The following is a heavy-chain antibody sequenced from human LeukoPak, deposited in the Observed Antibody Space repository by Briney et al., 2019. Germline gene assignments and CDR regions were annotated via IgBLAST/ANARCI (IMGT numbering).Heavy chain of an antibody. CDR1: GGSISSSSYY. V-gene: IGHV4-39*01. CDR2: IYYTGST. Sequence: PSETLSLTCTVSGGSISSSSYYWGWIRQPPGRGLEWIGSIYYTGSTYQNPSLKSRVTISVGTSKNQFSLKVNSVTAADTAVYYCGRNGGSYPFPFDYWGQGTLVTVSS. CDR3: GRNGGSYPFPFDY. J-gene: IGHJ4*02. D-gene: IGHD1-26*01.